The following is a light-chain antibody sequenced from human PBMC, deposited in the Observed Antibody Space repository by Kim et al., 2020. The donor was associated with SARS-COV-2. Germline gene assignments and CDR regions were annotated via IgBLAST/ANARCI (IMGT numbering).Light chain of an antibody. J-gene: IGLJ1*01. V-gene: IGLV2-14*03. CDR2: DVS. CDR1: SSDVGGYNY. CDR3: SSYSSSNTHGV. Sequence: QSALTQPASVSGSPGQSITISCTGTSSDVGGYNYVSWYQQHPGKAPKLLIYDVSNRPSGVSNRFSGSKSDNTASLTISGLQAEDEADYYCSSYSSSNTHGVFGTGTKVTVL.